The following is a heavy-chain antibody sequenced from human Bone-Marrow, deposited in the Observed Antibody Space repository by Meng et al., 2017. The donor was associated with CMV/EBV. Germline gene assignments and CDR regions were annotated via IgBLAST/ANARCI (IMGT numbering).Heavy chain of an antibody. J-gene: IGHJ6*02. Sequence: GGSLRLSCAASGFTFSSYAMYWVRQAPGKGLEWVAVISYDGSNKYYADSVKGRFTISRDNSKNTLYLQMNSLRAEETAEYYCARDQGVEFVSSWYYYYYGMDVWGQGTTVTVS. D-gene: IGHD6-13*01. CDR1: GFTFSSYA. CDR2: ISYDGSNK. CDR3: ARDQGVEFVSSWYYYYYGMDV. V-gene: IGHV3-30-3*01.